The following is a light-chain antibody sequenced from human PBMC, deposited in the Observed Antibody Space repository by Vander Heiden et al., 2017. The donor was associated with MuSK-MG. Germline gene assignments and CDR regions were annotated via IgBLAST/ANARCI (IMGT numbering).Light chain of an antibody. CDR3: QQYGSSPPDVPTYT. V-gene: IGKV3-20*01. Sequence: EIVLTQSPGTLSLSPGERATLSCRASQSVSSSYLAWYQQKPGQAPRLLIYGAYSRANGIKDFTLTISRLEPEELAVYYCQQYGSSPPDVPTYTFGQGTKLEIK. CDR2: GAY. J-gene: IGKJ2*01. CDR1: QSVSSSY.